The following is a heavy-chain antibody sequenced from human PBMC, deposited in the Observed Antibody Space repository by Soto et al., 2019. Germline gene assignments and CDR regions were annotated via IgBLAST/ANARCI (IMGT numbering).Heavy chain of an antibody. CDR1: GGTFSSYA. Sequence: ASVKVSCKASGGTFSSYAISWVRQAPGQGLEWMGGIIPIFGTANYAQKFQGRVTITADESTSTAYMELSSLRSEDTAVYYCARGGDSSSYYYYYMDVWGKGTTVTVSS. D-gene: IGHD6-6*01. CDR2: IIPIFGTA. CDR3: ARGGDSSSYYYYYMDV. J-gene: IGHJ6*03. V-gene: IGHV1-69*13.